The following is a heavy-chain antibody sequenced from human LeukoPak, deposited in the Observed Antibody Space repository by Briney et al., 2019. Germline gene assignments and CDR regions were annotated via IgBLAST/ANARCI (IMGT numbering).Heavy chain of an antibody. V-gene: IGHV3-21*01. Sequence: PGGSLTLSCAASGFTFSSYSMNWVRQPPGKGLEWVSYISNSSTYIYYADSVKGRITISRANAKNSLYLQMNSLRAEGTAVYYCARDPPFIIGTNFFDYWGQGTLVTVSS. J-gene: IGHJ4*02. CDR1: GFTFSSYS. D-gene: IGHD1-20*01. CDR3: ARDPPFIIGTNFFDY. CDR2: ISNSSTYI.